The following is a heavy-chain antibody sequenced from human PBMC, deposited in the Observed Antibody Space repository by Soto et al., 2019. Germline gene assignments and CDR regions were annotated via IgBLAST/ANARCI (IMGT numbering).Heavy chain of an antibody. V-gene: IGHV1-18*01. CDR3: ARGRYGDY. Sequence: QVHLVQSGAEVKKPGASVKVSCKASGYTFTSYGINWVRQAPGQGLEWMGWISAHNGNTDYAQKPEGRVSVTRDTSTSTAYMERRSLISDDTAVYYCARGRYGDYWGQGALVTVSS. CDR2: ISAHNGNT. J-gene: IGHJ4*02. CDR1: GYTFTSYG. D-gene: IGHD1-1*01.